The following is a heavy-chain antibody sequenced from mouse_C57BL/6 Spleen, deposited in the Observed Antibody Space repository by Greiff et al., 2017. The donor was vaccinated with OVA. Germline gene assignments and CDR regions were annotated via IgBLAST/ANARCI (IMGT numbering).Heavy chain of an antibody. J-gene: IGHJ2*01. CDR1: GFTFSSYG. Sequence: EVMLVESGGDLVKPGGSLKLSCAASGFTFSSYGMSWVRQTPDKRLEWVATISSGGSYTYYPDSVKGRFTISRDNAKNTLYLQMSSLKSEDTAMYYCARQSAYPGYWGQGTTLTVSS. D-gene: IGHD2-10*01. CDR2: ISSGGSYT. V-gene: IGHV5-6*01. CDR3: ARQSAYPGY.